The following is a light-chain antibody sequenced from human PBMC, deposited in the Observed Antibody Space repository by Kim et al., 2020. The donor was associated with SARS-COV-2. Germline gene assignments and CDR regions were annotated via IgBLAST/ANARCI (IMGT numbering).Light chain of an antibody. CDR2: DND. CDR1: SSNIGNNY. Sequence: QKVTISCSGSSSNIGNNYVSWYQQLPGTAPKLLIYDNDKQPSGIPDRFSGSKSSTSATLGITGLQTGDEADYYCGTWDSSLNAWVFGGGTQLTVL. V-gene: IGLV1-51*01. CDR3: GTWDSSLNAWV. J-gene: IGLJ3*02.